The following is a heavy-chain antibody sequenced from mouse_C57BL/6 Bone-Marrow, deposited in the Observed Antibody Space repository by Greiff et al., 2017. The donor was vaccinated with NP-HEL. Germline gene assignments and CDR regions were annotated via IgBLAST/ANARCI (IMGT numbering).Heavy chain of an antibody. J-gene: IGHJ4*01. CDR1: GYAFTNYL. D-gene: IGHD1-1*01. V-gene: IGHV1-54*01. Sequence: VQRVESGAELVRPGTSVKVSCKASGYAFTNYLLEWVKQRPGQGLEWIGVINPGSGGTNYNEKFKGKATLTADKSSSTAYMQRSSLTSEDSAVYFCASSITTGVVDYWGQGTSVTVSS. CDR2: INPGSGGT. CDR3: ASSITTGVVDY.